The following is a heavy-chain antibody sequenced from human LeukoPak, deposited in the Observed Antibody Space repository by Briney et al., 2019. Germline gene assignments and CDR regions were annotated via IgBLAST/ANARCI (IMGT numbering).Heavy chain of an antibody. CDR1: GYTFTSYV. CDR3: AIAVVDFWSGYSDY. V-gene: IGHV1-18*01. J-gene: IGHJ4*02. CDR2: IRAYNGNT. Sequence: ASVKVSCKHSGYTFTSYVISWVRQAPGQGLEWMGWIRAYNGNTNYAQKLQGRAPMTTDTTTSTAYMELRSLRSDDTAVYYCAIAVVDFWSGYSDYWGQGTLVTVSS. D-gene: IGHD3-3*01.